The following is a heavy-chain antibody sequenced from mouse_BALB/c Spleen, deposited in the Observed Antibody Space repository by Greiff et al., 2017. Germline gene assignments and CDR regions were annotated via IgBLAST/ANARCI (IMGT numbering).Heavy chain of an antibody. CDR2: INPSTGYT. V-gene: IGHV1-7*01. Sequence: VQLQESGAELAKPGASVKMSCKASGYTFTSYWMHWVKQRPGQGLEWIGYINPSTGYTEYNQKFKDKATLTADKSSSTAYMQLSSLTSEDSAVYYCARGGNWYFDVWGAGTTVTVSS. CDR1: GYTFTSYW. CDR3: ARGGNWYFDV. J-gene: IGHJ1*01.